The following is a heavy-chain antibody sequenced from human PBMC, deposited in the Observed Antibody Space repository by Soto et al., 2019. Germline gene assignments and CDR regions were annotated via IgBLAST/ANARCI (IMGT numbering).Heavy chain of an antibody. D-gene: IGHD1-26*01. V-gene: IGHV4-59*01. J-gene: IGHJ5*02. CDR2: IYYSGST. Sequence: SETLSLTCTVSGGSISSYYWSWIRQPPGKGLEWIGYIYYSGSTNYNPSLKSRVTISVDTSKNQFSLKLSSVTAADTAVYYCARAVSGSSLGNWFDPWGQGTLVTVSS. CDR1: GGSISSYY. CDR3: ARAVSGSSLGNWFDP.